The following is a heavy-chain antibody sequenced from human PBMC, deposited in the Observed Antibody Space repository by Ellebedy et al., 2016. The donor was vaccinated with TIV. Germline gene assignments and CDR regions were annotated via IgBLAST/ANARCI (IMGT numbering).Heavy chain of an antibody. CDR3: ARPNVVVANRAGFDP. J-gene: IGHJ5*02. CDR1: GFTFSSYA. Sequence: PGGSLRLSCAASGFTFSSYAMHWVRQAPGKGLEWVAVISYDGSNKYYADSVKGRFTISRDNSKNTLYLQMNSLRAEDTAVYYCARPNVVVANRAGFDPWGQGTLVTVSS. D-gene: IGHD2-15*01. V-gene: IGHV3-30*01. CDR2: ISYDGSNK.